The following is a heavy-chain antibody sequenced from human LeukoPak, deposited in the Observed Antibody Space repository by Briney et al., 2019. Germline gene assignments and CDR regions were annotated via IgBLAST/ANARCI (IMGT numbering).Heavy chain of an antibody. V-gene: IGHV1-18*04. D-gene: IGHD3-22*01. Sequence: ASVKVSCKASGYTFTGYYMHWVRQAPGQGLEWMGWISAYNSNTNYAQKFQGRVTMTTDTSTSTAYMELRSLRSDDTAVYYCARGHYYYDSSGYYPLEYWGQGTLVTVSS. CDR1: GYTFTGYY. CDR3: ARGHYYYDSSGYYPLEY. J-gene: IGHJ4*02. CDR2: ISAYNSNT.